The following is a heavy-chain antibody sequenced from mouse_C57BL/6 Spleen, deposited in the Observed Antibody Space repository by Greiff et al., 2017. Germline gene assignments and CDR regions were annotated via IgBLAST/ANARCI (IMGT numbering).Heavy chain of an antibody. CDR1: GYTFTDYY. D-gene: IGHD1-1*01. Sequence: VQLQQSGPVLVKPGASVKMSCKASGYTFTDYYMNWVKQSHGKSLEWIGVINPYNGGTSYNQKFKGKATLTVDKSSSTAYMELNSLTSEDSAVYYCARPTVVDYAMDYWGQGTSVTVSS. J-gene: IGHJ4*01. CDR2: INPYNGGT. V-gene: IGHV1-19*01. CDR3: ARPTVVDYAMDY.